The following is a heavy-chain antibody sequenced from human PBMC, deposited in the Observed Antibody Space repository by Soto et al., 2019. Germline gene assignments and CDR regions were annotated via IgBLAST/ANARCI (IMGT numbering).Heavy chain of an antibody. V-gene: IGHV4-30-4*01. Sequence: SESLSLTCTVSAGSISSGDYYWSWSRQPPGKGLEWIGDIYYSGSTYYNPSCKSRVSVSGDTSKNQCSLMLSSVPAADTAVYNCATAPTHASSGYYYNWLDTWRKETLVTVCS. CDR3: ATAPTHASSGYYYNWLDT. CDR1: AGSISSGDYY. D-gene: IGHD3-22*01. J-gene: IGHJ5*02. CDR2: IYYSGST.